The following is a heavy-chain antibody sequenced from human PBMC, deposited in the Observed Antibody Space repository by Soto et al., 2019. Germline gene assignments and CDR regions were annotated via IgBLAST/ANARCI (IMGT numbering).Heavy chain of an antibody. CDR3: ARDAYSSSWLDYNYFRMDV. D-gene: IGHD6-13*01. V-gene: IGHV1-18*04. Sequence: ASVKVSCKASGYTFTSYGISWLRQAPGQGLEWVGWISAYNGNTNYAQKLQGRVTMTTDTSTSTAYMELRRLRSDDTAVYYCARDAYSSSWLDYNYFRMDVWGQGTLVTVSS. CDR2: ISAYNGNT. CDR1: GYTFTSYG. J-gene: IGHJ6*02.